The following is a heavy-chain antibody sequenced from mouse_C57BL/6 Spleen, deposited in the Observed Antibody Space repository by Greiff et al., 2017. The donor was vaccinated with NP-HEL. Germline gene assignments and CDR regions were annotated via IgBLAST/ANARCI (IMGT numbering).Heavy chain of an antibody. CDR1: GYAFSSYW. D-gene: IGHD1-1*01. CDR2: IYPGDGAT. CDR3: AREEGYYGSSYALDY. V-gene: IGHV1-80*01. Sequence: QVQLQQSGAELVKPGASVKISCKASGYAFSSYWMNWVKQRPGKGLEWIGQIYPGDGATNYNGKFKGKATLTADKSSSTAYMQLSSLTSEDSAVDFCAREEGYYGSSYALDYWGQGTSVTVSS. J-gene: IGHJ4*01.